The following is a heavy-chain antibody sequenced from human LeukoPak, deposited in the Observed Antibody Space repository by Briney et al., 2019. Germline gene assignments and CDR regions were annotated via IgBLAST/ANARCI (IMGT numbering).Heavy chain of an antibody. Sequence: GASVKVSCKASGYTFTGYYMHWVRQAPGQGLEWMGWINPNSGGTNYAQKFQGRVTMTRDTSISTAYMELSRLRSDDTAVYYCARDTFGYQLPINWFDPWGQGTLVTVSS. CDR3: ARDTFGYQLPINWFDP. D-gene: IGHD2-2*01. CDR2: INPNSGGT. CDR1: GYTFTGYY. V-gene: IGHV1-2*02. J-gene: IGHJ5*02.